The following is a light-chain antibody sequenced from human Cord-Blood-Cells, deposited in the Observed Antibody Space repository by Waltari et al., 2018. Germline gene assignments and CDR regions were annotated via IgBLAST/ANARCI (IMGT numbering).Light chain of an antibody. V-gene: IGKV4-1*01. CDR2: WAS. J-gene: IGKJ4*01. CDR1: QSVLYSSNNKNY. Sequence: DIVMTQSPDSLAVSLGERATINCKSRQSVLYSSNNKNYLAWYQQKPGKPPNLLIYWASTRESGVPDRFSGSGSGTDFTLTISSLQAEDVAVYYCQQYYSTPLTFGGGTKVEIK. CDR3: QQYYSTPLT.